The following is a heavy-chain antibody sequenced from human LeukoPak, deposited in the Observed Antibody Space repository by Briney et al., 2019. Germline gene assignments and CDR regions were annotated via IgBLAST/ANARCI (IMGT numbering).Heavy chain of an antibody. Sequence: GGSLRLSCAASGFTFSIYAMSWVRQAPGEGLEWVSGLSGSGTTTYYADSVKGRFTISRDNSKNTLYLQMNSLRAEDTAVYYCAKKEDFRNGPFDYWGQGTLVTVSS. D-gene: IGHD3-3*01. CDR1: GFTFSIYA. J-gene: IGHJ4*02. CDR3: AKKEDFRNGPFDY. V-gene: IGHV3-23*01. CDR2: LSGSGTTT.